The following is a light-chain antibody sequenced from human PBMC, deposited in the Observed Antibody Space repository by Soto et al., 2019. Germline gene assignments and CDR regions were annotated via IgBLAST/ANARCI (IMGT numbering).Light chain of an antibody. J-gene: IGKJ3*01. V-gene: IGKV3-15*01. CDR3: QQYNNWPPFT. CDR1: QSVSTN. Sequence: EIVMTQSPATLSVSPGERATLSCRANQSVSTNLAWYQQKPGQAPRLLMYGASPRATGIPARFSGGGSGTEFTLNISSLQSEDFAVYYCQQYNNWPPFTFGPGTNVDIK. CDR2: GAS.